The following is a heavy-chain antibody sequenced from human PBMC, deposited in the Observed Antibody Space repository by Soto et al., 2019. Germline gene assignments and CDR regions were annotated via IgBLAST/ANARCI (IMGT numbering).Heavy chain of an antibody. CDR2: ISYDGSNK. CDR1: GFTFSSYG. J-gene: IGHJ4*02. V-gene: IGHV3-30*18. D-gene: IGHD5-18*01. CDR3: AKRTAYSYLSY. Sequence: GGSLRLSCAASGFTFSSYGMHWVRQAPGKGLEWVAVISYDGSNKYYADSVKGRFTISRDNSKNTLYLQMNSLRAEDTAVYYCAKRTAYSYLSYWGQGTLVTVSS.